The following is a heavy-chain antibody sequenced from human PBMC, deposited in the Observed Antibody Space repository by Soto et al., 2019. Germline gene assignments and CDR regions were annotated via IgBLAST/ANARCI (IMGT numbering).Heavy chain of an antibody. D-gene: IGHD6-13*01. Sequence: SVKVSCKASGGTFSSYAISWVRQAPEQGLEWMGGIIPIFGTANYAQKFQGRVTITADESTSTAYMELSSLRSEDTAVYYCARGRGRGIAAAGSFDYWGQGTLVTVSS. CDR3: ARGRGRGIAAAGSFDY. V-gene: IGHV1-69*13. J-gene: IGHJ4*02. CDR2: IIPIFGTA. CDR1: GGTFSSYA.